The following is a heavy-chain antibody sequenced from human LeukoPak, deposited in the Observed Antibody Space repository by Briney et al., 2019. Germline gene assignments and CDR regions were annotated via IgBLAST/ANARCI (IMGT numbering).Heavy chain of an antibody. Sequence: SVKVSCKASGGTFSSYAISWVRQAPGQGLEWMGGIIPIFGTANYAQRFQGRVTITTDESTSTAYMELSSLRSEDTAVYYCARASGPALTGLDYWGQGTLVTVSS. CDR2: IIPIFGTA. J-gene: IGHJ4*02. V-gene: IGHV1-69*05. CDR1: GGTFSSYA. D-gene: IGHD7-27*01. CDR3: ARASGPALTGLDY.